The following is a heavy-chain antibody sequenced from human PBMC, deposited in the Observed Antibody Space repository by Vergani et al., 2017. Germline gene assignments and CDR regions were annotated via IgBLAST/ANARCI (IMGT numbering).Heavy chain of an antibody. V-gene: IGHV1-69*11. Sequence: QVQLVQSGAEVKKPGASVKVSCKASGGTFSSYAISWVRQAPGQGLEWMGRIIPILGTANYAQKFQGRVTITADESTSTAYMELSSLRSEDTAVYYCARGSAYYDFWSGSPSYYYYYYMDVWGKGTTVTVSS. J-gene: IGHJ6*03. CDR2: IIPILGTA. CDR3: ARGSAYYDFWSGSPSYYYYYYMDV. CDR1: GGTFSSYA. D-gene: IGHD3-3*01.